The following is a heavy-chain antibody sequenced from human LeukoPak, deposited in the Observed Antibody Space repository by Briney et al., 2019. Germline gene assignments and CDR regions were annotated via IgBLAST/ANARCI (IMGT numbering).Heavy chain of an antibody. J-gene: IGHJ4*02. Sequence: SETLSLTCAVYGGSFSGYYWSWIRQPPGKGLEWIGEINHSGSTNYNPSLKSRVTISVDTSKNQFSLKLSSVTAADTAVYYCARTVGLAYGSAQNLDYWGQGTLVTVSS. D-gene: IGHD3-10*01. CDR2: INHSGST. CDR1: GGSFSGYY. CDR3: ARTVGLAYGSAQNLDY. V-gene: IGHV4-34*01.